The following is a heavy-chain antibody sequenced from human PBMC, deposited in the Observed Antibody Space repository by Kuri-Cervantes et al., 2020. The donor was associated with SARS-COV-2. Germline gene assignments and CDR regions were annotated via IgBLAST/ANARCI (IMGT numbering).Heavy chain of an antibody. V-gene: IGHV3-23*01. CDR3: ATEHRGSYGPMMYYYMDV. CDR1: GFTFSSYA. J-gene: IGHJ6*03. Sequence: GGSLRLSCAASGFTFSSYAMSWVRQAPGKGLEWVSAISGSGGSTYYADSVKRRFTISRDNSKNTLYLQMNSLRAEDTAVNYCATEHRGSYGPMMYYYMDVWGKGTTVTVSS. CDR2: ISGSGGST. D-gene: IGHD1-26*01.